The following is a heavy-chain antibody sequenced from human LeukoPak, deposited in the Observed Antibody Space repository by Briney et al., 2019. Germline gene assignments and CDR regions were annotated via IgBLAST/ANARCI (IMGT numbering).Heavy chain of an antibody. D-gene: IGHD5-12*01. J-gene: IGHJ5*02. V-gene: IGHV3-7*04. CDR1: GFTFRSYW. CDR2: IKEDGSEK. Sequence: GGSLRLSCAASGFTFRSYWLSWVRQAPGKGLEWLANIKEDGSEKYYVDSVKGRFTISRDNAKNSLYLQMNSLRAEDTAVYYCARLVATIYGWFDPWGQGTLVTVSS. CDR3: ARLVATIYGWFDP.